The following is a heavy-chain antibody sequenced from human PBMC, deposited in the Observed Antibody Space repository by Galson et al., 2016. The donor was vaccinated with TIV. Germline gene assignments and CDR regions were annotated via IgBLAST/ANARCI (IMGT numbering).Heavy chain of an antibody. Sequence: SLRLSCAASGFMFEEYAIHWVRQAPGKGLEWVSGISWNSGTIGYADSVKGRFTITRDNAKKSLYLQMNSLRPEDTALYYCVKANVYLGLVVADGAFDVWAKGQRSPSLQ. J-gene: IGHJ3*01. CDR1: GFMFEEYA. D-gene: IGHD3-22*01. CDR3: VKANVYLGLVVADGAFDV. CDR2: ISWNSGTI. V-gene: IGHV3-9*01.